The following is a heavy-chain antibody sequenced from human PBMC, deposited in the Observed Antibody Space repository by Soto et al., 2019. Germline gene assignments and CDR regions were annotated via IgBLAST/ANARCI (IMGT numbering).Heavy chain of an antibody. J-gene: IGHJ3*02. CDR1: GGSVSSGSYY. D-gene: IGHD6-25*01. CDR3: AKSLSSGGFWGGAFDI. V-gene: IGHV4-61*01. CDR2: IYYSGST. Sequence: PSETLSLTCTVFGGSVSSGSYYWSWIRQPPGKGLEWIGYIYYSGSTNYNPPLKSRVTISVDTSKNQFSLKLSSVTAADTAVYYCAKSLSSGGFWGGAFDIWGQGTMVTVSS.